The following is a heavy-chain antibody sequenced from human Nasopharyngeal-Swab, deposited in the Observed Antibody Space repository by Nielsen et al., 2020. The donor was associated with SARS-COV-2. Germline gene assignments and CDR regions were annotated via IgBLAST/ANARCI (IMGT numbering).Heavy chain of an antibody. CDR2: ISGSCGST. CDR1: GFTFSSNA. Sequence: GESLKISCAASGFTFSSNAMSWVRQAPGKGLEWVSAISGSCGSTYYADSVKGRFTISIDNAKSTLYLQVNSLRAEDTAVYYCAKEHGNSMARGIYYWGQGTLVTVSS. J-gene: IGHJ4*02. CDR3: AKEHGNSMARGIYY. D-gene: IGHD3-10*01. V-gene: IGHV3-23*01.